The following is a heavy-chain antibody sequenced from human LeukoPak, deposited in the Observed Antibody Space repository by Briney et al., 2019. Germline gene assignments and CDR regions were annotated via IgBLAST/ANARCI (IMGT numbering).Heavy chain of an antibody. CDR2: INHSGST. J-gene: IGHJ5*02. Sequence: PSETLSLTCAVYGGSFSGYYWSWIRQPPGKGLEWIGEINHSGSTNYNPSLKSRVTISVDTSKNQFSLKLSSVTAADTAVYYCARVLTYYGSTRYHPWGPGTLVTVSS. CDR1: GGSFSGYY. CDR3: ARVLTYYGSTRYHP. V-gene: IGHV4-34*01. D-gene: IGHD3-10*01.